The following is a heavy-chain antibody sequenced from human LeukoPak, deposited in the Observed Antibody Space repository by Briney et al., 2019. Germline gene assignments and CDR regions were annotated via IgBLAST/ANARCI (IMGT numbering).Heavy chain of an antibody. CDR2: IHHRGTT. CDR1: GGSISTNTYY. CDR3: ARVTYNGYQHFDY. J-gene: IGHJ4*02. Sequence: SETLSLTCIVSGGSISTNTYYWGWIRLPPGKGLEWIGEIHHRGTTYYNPSLRSRGTISVDTSKNQFSLRLTSVTAADTAVYYCARVTYNGYQHFDYWGQGNLVTVS. V-gene: IGHV4-39*07. D-gene: IGHD3-10*01.